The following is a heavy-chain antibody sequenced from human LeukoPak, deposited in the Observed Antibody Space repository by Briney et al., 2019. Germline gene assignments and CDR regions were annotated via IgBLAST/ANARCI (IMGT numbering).Heavy chain of an antibody. Sequence: GGSLRLSCAVCGFLLKTYDMHWVRQAPGKGLEGVTMIWYYGSNNYFGEAVKDRLHISRDNYNVSVYVQLNSLRVEHTVVYYCVRDPPNSGWSFAYWGQGALVTDSS. V-gene: IGHV3-33*08. CDR1: GFLLKTYD. CDR2: IWYYGSNN. J-gene: IGHJ4*02. CDR3: VRDPPNSGWSFAY. D-gene: IGHD6-19*01.